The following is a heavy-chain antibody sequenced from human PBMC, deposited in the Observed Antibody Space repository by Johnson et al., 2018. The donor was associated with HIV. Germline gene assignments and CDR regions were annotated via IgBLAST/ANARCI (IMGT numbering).Heavy chain of an antibody. CDR3: AREGYSYGYDAFDI. CDR2: INSDGSST. Sequence: VQLVESGGGLVQPGGSLRLSCAASGFTFSSYWMHWVRQAPGKGLVWVSRINSDGSSTSYADFVKGRFTISRDNAKNTLYLQMNSLRAEDTAVYYCAREGYSYGYDAFDIWGQGTMVTVSS. CDR1: GFTFSSYW. V-gene: IGHV3-74*01. D-gene: IGHD5-18*01. J-gene: IGHJ3*02.